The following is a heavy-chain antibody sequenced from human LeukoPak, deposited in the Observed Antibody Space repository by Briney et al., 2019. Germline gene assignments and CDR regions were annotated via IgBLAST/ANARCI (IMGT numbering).Heavy chain of an antibody. J-gene: IGHJ3*02. D-gene: IGHD3-22*01. CDR1: GYSFTNYW. CDR2: IYPGDSQT. V-gene: IGHV5-51*01. CDR3: ARQIAYYDSSGYYMARYAFDI. Sequence: GESLKISCKGSGYSFTNYWIAWVRQMPGRGLEWMGIIYPGDSQTRYSPSFQGQVTISADKSISTAYLQWSSLKASDTAMYYCARQIAYYDSSGYYMARYAFDIWGQGTMVTVSS.